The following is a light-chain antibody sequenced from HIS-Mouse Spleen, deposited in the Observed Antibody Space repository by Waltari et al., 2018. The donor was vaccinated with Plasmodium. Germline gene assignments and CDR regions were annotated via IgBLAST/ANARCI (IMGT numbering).Light chain of an antibody. CDR2: LNSDGSH. J-gene: IGLJ3*02. V-gene: IGLV4-69*01. CDR1: SGHSSYP. Sequence: QLVLTQSPFASASLGSSFKLTCPLISGHSSYPIACHHLQPEKGPRYLMKLNSDGSHSKGDGIPDRFSGSSSGAERYLTISSLQSEDEADYYCQTWGTGIHWVFGGGTKLTVL. CDR3: QTWGTGIHWV.